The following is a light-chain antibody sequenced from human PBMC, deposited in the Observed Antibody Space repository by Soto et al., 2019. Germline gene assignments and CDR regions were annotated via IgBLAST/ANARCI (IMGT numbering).Light chain of an antibody. V-gene: IGKV1-9*01. CDR2: AAS. J-gene: IGKJ5*01. Sequence: QSPSFLSASVGDRVTITCRASQGISTYLAWYQQKPGKAPKLLIYAASTLQSGVPLSFSGSGSGTSFTLTISSLQPEDFATSDCPPLLSYPIPFSHGTRLAIK. CDR3: PPLLSYPIP. CDR1: QGISTY.